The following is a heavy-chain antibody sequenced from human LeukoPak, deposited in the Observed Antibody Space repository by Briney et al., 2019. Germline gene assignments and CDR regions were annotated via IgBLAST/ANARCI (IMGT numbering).Heavy chain of an antibody. Sequence: ASVKVSCKASGYTFTSYGITWVRQAPGQGLEWMGWISAYNGNTNYAQKLQGRVTVTTDTSTTTAYIELRSLRSDDTAVYYCARGTTSRYDFWSGPTPGYYYGMDVWGQGTTVTVSS. CDR3: ARGTTSRYDFWSGPTPGYYYGMDV. J-gene: IGHJ6*02. CDR2: ISAYNGNT. CDR1: GYTFTSYG. V-gene: IGHV1-18*01. D-gene: IGHD3-3*01.